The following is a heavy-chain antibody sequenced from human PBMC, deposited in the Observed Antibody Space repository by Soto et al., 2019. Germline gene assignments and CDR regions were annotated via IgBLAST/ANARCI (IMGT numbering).Heavy chain of an antibody. D-gene: IGHD2-2*02. CDR2: IIPILGIA. CDR3: ARGPRRYPDGYYYYYMDV. Sequence: ASVKVSCKASGGTFSSYTISWVRQAPGQGLEWMGRIIPILGIANYAQKFQGRVTITADKSTSTAYMELSSLRSEDTAVYYCARGPRRYPDGYYYYYMDVWGKGTTVTVSS. V-gene: IGHV1-69*02. CDR1: GGTFSSYT. J-gene: IGHJ6*03.